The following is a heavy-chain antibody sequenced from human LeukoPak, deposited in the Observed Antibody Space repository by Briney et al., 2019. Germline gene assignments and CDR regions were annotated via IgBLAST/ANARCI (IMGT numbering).Heavy chain of an antibody. CDR2: ISYDGSNK. CDR1: GFTFSSYA. D-gene: IGHD2-15*01. CDR3: AKSGLNRFDY. J-gene: IGHJ4*02. V-gene: IGHV3-30*04. Sequence: GGSLRLSCAASGFTFSSYAMHWVRQAPGKGLEWVAVISYDGSNKYYADSVKGRFTISRDDSKNTLYLQMNSLRAEDTAVYYCAKSGLNRFDYWGQGTLVTVSS.